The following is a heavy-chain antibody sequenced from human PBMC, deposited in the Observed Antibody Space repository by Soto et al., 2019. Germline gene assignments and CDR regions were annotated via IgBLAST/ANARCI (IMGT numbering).Heavy chain of an antibody. CDR2: IYYNVNTYRGST. CDR1: GDSISRSSYF. CDR3: ARHAQLELDGY. J-gene: IGHJ4*02. Sequence: QLQLQESGPGLVKPSETLSLTCTVSGDSISRSSYFWGWIRQPPGKGLEWIGSIYYNVNTYRGSTYYHPSLKSRVTVSVDTSSNQFSLTLNSVTATDTAVYYCARHAQLELDGYWGQGTLVTVSS. D-gene: IGHD1-1*01. V-gene: IGHV4-39*01.